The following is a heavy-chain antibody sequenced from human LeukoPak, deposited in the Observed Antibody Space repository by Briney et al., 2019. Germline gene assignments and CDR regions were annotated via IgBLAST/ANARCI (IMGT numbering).Heavy chain of an antibody. V-gene: IGHV3-7*03. CDR1: GFTFSSYW. CDR2: INHNGNVN. J-gene: IGHJ6*02. D-gene: IGHD3-16*01. CDR3: ARGGGLDV. Sequence: GGSLRLSCAASGFTFSSYWMNWARQAPGKGLEWVASINHNGNVNYYVDSVKGRFTISRDNAKNSLYLQKSNLRAEDTAVYFCARGGGLDVWGQGATVTVSS.